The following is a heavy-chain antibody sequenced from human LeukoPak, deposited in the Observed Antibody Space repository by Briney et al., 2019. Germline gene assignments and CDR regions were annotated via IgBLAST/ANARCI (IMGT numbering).Heavy chain of an antibody. CDR2: IYSGGST. CDR3: ARGGPPGYSGYDPYGMDV. CDR1: GFTVSSNY. J-gene: IGHJ6*04. Sequence: GGSLRLSCAASGFTVSSNYMSWVRQAPGKGLEWVSVIYSGGSTCYADSVKGRFTISRDNSKNTLYLQMNSLRAEDTAVYYCARGGPPGYSGYDPYGMDVWGKGSTVTVSS. V-gene: IGHV3-53*01. D-gene: IGHD5-12*01.